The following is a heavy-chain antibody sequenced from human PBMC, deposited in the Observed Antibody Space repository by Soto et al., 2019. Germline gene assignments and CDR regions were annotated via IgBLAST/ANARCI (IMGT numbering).Heavy chain of an antibody. CDR3: APEDWYS. V-gene: IGHV3-66*01. CDR1: GFSVSSVY. CDR2: IYIDGSA. Sequence: EVQLVESGGGLVQPGGSLRLSCAVFGFSVSSVYMSWVRQAPGKGLEWVSTIYIDGSANHAASVKGRFTISRDNSKNTLHLQMNNLRAEDTAVYYCAPEDWYSWGQGTLVTVSP. J-gene: IGHJ5*02. D-gene: IGHD2-21*02.